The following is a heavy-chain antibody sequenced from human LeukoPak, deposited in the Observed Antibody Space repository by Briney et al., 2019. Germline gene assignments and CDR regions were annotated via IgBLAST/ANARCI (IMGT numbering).Heavy chain of an antibody. V-gene: IGHV4-39*01. Sequence: PSETLSLTCTVSGDFLSSGDYYWGWSRQSPGKVLTWIVSIYYSGSTLYNSSFESPFNMSVDTSKNQFSLKRTSVTAADTAAYYCARLCQVTTCAKFEYWGQGLLVPVSS. CDR3: ARLCQVTTCAKFEY. D-gene: IGHD4-17*01. J-gene: IGHJ4*02. CDR1: GDFLSSGDYY. CDR2: IYYSGST.